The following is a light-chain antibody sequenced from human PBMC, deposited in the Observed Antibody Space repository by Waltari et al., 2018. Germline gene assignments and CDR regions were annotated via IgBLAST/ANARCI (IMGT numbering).Light chain of an antibody. J-gene: IGKJ4*01. CDR1: QSVTSKY. CDR3: QQYGSSPPVT. Sequence: EIVLTQSPGTLSLSPGERATLSCRASQSVTSKYLAWYQHRLGQAPRLLIYGASNRATGIPARFSGSESGTDFTLTISSLDPEDFAVYYCQQYGSSPPVTFGGGTKVEIK. CDR2: GAS. V-gene: IGKV3-20*01.